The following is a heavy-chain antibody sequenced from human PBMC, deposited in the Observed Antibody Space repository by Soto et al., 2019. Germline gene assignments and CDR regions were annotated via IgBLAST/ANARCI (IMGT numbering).Heavy chain of an antibody. D-gene: IGHD6-13*01. CDR2: ISSDSSHT. J-gene: IGHJ3*02. Sequence: PGGSLRLSCAASGFSVSGHYMAWIRQPPGKGLEWLSFISSDSSHTDHADSVKGRFTISRDNAKNSLYLQMNSLRVEDTAVYFCATGQQVRMADIWGQGTMVTVSS. CDR1: GFSVSGHY. CDR3: ATGQQVRMADI. V-gene: IGHV3-11*03.